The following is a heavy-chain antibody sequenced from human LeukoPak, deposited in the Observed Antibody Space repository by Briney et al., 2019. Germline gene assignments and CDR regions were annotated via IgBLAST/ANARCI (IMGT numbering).Heavy chain of an antibody. D-gene: IGHD2-2*01. CDR2: IIPILGIA. V-gene: IGHV1-69*04. CDR3: ARAGSTSKYYYGMDV. J-gene: IGHJ6*02. Sequence: SVKVSCKASGGTFSGYAISWVRQAPGQGLEWMGRIIPILGIANYAQKFQGRVTITADKSTSTAYMELSSLRSEDAAVYYCARAGSTSKYYYGMDVWGQGTTVTVSS. CDR1: GGTFSGYA.